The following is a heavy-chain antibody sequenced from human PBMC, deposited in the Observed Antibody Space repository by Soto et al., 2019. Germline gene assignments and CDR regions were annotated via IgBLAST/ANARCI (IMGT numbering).Heavy chain of an antibody. D-gene: IGHD3-9*01. CDR1: GYTFATHW. V-gene: IGHV5-51*01. CDR3: ARLELTGLDN. Sequence: PAASLTLSCKGSGYTFATHWIAWVRHMPGKGLEWMGIIYPGDSDTRYSPSFQGQVTISADKSFSTAYLQWSSLKASDTAIYFCARLELTGLDNWGQGTPVTVSS. J-gene: IGHJ4*02. CDR2: IYPGDSDT.